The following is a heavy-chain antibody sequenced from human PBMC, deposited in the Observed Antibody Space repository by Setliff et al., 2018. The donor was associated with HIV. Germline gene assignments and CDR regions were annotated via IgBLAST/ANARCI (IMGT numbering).Heavy chain of an antibody. CDR3: ARSFGNGNSRLGN. CDR2: IYHRGNT. J-gene: IGHJ4*02. D-gene: IGHD2-8*01. CDR1: GESLSDYY. Sequence: PSETLSLTCAVYGESLSDYYWSWIRQPPGKGLEWIGSIYHRGNTYHNPSLKSRVTVSVDTSKNQFSLKLSSVTAADTAVYYCARSFGNGNSRLGNWGQGTLVTVSS. V-gene: IGHV4-34*01.